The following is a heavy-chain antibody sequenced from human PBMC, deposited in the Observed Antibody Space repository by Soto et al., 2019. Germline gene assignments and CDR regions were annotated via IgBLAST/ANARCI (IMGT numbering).Heavy chain of an antibody. CDR3: ARDTYSGYDFGL. CDR1: GASVAGGSYY. V-gene: IGHV4-30-4*01. D-gene: IGHD5-12*01. Sequence: QVQLRESGPGLVKPSQTLSLTCSVSGASVAGGSYYWSWVRQPPGKGLEWIGYIPSRGRPFYNPSLTSRGTSSADTSKNQLSLPLTSVTAADTAVYYCARDTYSGYDFGLWGQGTLVTVSS. CDR2: IPSRGRP. J-gene: IGHJ5*02.